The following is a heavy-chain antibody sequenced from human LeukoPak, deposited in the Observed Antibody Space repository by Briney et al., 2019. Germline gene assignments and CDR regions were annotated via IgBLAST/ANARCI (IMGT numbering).Heavy chain of an antibody. D-gene: IGHD6-6*01. CDR2: FDPEDGET. Sequence: ASVKVSCKVSGYTLTELSMHWVRQAPGKGLEWMGGFDPEDGETIYAQKFQGRVTMTEDTSTDTAYMELSSLRSEDTAVYYCATKIAARPQVDYWGQGTLVTVSS. J-gene: IGHJ4*02. V-gene: IGHV1-24*01. CDR1: GYTLTELS. CDR3: ATKIAARPQVDY.